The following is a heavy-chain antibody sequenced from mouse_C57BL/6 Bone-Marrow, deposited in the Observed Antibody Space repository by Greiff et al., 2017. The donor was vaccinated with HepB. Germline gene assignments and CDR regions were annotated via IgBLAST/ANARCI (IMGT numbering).Heavy chain of an antibody. CDR2: IDPENGDT. D-gene: IGHD2-2*01. CDR3: MVTRSEFAY. V-gene: IGHV14-4*01. Sequence: EVQLQQSGAELVRPGASVKLSCTASGFNIKDDYMHWVKQRPEQGLEWIGWIDPENGDTEYASKFQGKATITADTSSNTAYLQLSSLTSEDTAVYCCMVTRSEFAYWGQGTLVTVSA. J-gene: IGHJ3*01. CDR1: GFNIKDDY.